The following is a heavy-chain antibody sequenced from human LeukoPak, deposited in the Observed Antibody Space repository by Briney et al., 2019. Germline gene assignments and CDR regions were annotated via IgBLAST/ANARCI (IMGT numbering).Heavy chain of an antibody. Sequence: PGGPLRLSCTASGFSFSDNFMGWIRRAPGKGLEWVSYINSRGDTIHYLDAVKGRFSISRDNSRRSLYLQMSRLRVDDTAVYYCARGGYGWTFKQWGQGTLVSVSS. CDR2: INSRGDTI. CDR1: GFSFSDNF. V-gene: IGHV3-11*01. J-gene: IGHJ4*02. D-gene: IGHD5-18*01. CDR3: ARGGYGWTFKQ.